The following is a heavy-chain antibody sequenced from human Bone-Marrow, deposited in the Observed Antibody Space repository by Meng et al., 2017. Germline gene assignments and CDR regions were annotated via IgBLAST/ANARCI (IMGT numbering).Heavy chain of an antibody. CDR1: GYSFTSYW. J-gene: IGHJ4*02. CDR2: IYPGGSDT. V-gene: IGHV5-51*01. Sequence: GESLKISWKGSGYSFTSYWIGWVRQMPGKGLEWMGIIYPGGSDTRYSTSFQGQVTISADKSISTAYLQWSRLKASDTAMYYCARHAGDFDWLSTYYFDYWGQGTMVTVSS. CDR3: ARHAGDFDWLSTYYFDY. D-gene: IGHD3-9*01.